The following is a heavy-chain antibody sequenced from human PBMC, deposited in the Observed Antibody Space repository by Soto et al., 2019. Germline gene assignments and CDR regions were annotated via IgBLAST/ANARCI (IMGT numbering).Heavy chain of an antibody. V-gene: IGHV4-59*01. D-gene: IGHD3-22*01. CDR2: LYYGRSA. J-gene: IGHJ4*02. CDR3: ALRSMAVVPEY. Sequence: QVQLQESGPGLVKPSETLSPTCAVSGDSISTYYCMWIRQPPGKGLESIGYLYYGRSANYNPSLKSRVTLSVDTSTNQCSLTLSSMTAADTAVYYCALRSMAVVPEYWGQGTLVTVSS. CDR1: GDSISTYY.